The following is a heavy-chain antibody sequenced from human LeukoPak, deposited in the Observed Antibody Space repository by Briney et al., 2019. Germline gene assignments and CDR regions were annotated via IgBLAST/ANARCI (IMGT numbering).Heavy chain of an antibody. CDR2: ISSSSSYI. Sequence: GKGLXXXSXISSSSSYIYYADSVKGRFTISRDNAKNSLYLQMNSLRAEDTAVYYCARPNCSSTSCYTDWYFDLWGRGTLVTVSS. CDR3: ARPNCSSTSCYTDWYFDL. D-gene: IGHD2-2*02. J-gene: IGHJ2*01. V-gene: IGHV3-21*01.